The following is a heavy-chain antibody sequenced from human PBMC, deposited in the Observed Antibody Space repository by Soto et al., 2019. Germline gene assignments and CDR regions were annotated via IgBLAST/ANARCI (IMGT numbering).Heavy chain of an antibody. Sequence: QVQLEQSGAEVKKPGAAVKLSCKASGHTFSSDYMHWLRQAPGQGLEWMGNIIPGGGASYAPKFEDRVSMARDSSTNTVFLELSRLTSEDTAVYFCARATVYGYWCFDLWGRGTLIPVSS. CDR1: GHTFSSDY. D-gene: IGHD4-17*01. V-gene: IGHV1-46*01. CDR3: ARATVYGYWCFDL. J-gene: IGHJ2*01. CDR2: IIPGGGA.